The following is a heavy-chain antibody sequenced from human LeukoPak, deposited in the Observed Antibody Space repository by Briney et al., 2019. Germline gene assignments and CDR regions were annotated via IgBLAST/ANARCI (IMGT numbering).Heavy chain of an antibody. J-gene: IGHJ6*03. CDR2: VYYSGTT. CDR3: ARVWSGYYYYMDV. CDR1: GGSINNYY. V-gene: IGHV4-59*01. D-gene: IGHD3/OR15-3a*01. Sequence: SETLSLTCTVSGGSINNYYWSWIRQPPGKGLEWIGYVYYSGTTNDNPSLKSRVTISLDTSRNQFSLNLSSVTAADTAVYYCARVWSGYYYYMDVWGKGTTVTVSS.